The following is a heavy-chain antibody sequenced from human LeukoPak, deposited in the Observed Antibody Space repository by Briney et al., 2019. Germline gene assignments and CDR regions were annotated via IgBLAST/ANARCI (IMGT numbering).Heavy chain of an antibody. D-gene: IGHD3-10*01. J-gene: IGHJ4*02. CDR3: ATSYYGSGSYYSLYFDY. V-gene: IGHV4-38-2*01. CDR2: IYHSGST. CDR1: GYSISSGYY. Sequence: SETLSLTCAVSGYSISSGYYWGWIRQPPGKGLEWIGSIYHSGSTYNNPSLKSRVTISVDTSKNQFSLKLSSVTAADTAVYYCATSYYGSGSYYSLYFDYWGQGTLVTVSS.